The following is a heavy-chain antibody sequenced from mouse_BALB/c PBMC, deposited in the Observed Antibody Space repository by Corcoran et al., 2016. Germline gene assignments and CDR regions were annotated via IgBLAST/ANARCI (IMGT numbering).Heavy chain of an antibody. CDR2: INPYNGAT. V-gene: IGHV1-26*01. CDR3: ARDINYAMDY. J-gene: IGHJ4*01. D-gene: IGHD1-1*01. Sequence: EVQLQQSGPELVKPGASVKISCKASGYSFTGYYMHWVKQSHVKSLEWIGRINPYNGATSYNQNFKDKASLTVDKSSSTAYMELHSLTSEDSAVYYCARDINYAMDYWGQGTSVTVSS. CDR1: GYSFTGYY.